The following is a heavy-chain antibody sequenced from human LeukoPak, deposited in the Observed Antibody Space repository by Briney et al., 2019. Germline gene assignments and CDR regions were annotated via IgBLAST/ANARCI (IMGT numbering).Heavy chain of an antibody. CDR1: GGSFSRYY. Sequence: KTSETLSLTCAVYGGSFSRYYWSWIRQSPGKGLEWIAEIDHRGDTNYNPSVKSRVTISVDTSKNQFSLKVRSLSAADTAVYYCARGPTISETGYFDFWGQGTLVTVPS. CDR3: ARGPTISETGYFDF. V-gene: IGHV4-34*01. D-gene: IGHD1-1*01. CDR2: IDHRGDT. J-gene: IGHJ4*03.